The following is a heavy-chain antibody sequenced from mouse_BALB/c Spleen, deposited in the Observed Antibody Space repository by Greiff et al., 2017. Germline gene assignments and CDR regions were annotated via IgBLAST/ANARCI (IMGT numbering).Heavy chain of an antibody. CDR1: GYTFTDYA. V-gene: IGHV1S137*01. CDR2: ISTYYGDA. CDR3: ARSGYGNYEGAMDY. Sequence: VQLVESGAELVRPGVSVKISCKGSGYTFTDYAMHWVKQSHAKSLEWIGVISTYYGDASYNQKFKGKATMTVDKSSSTAYMELARLTSEDSAIYYCARSGYGNYEGAMDYWGQGTSVTVSS. D-gene: IGHD2-10*02. J-gene: IGHJ4*01.